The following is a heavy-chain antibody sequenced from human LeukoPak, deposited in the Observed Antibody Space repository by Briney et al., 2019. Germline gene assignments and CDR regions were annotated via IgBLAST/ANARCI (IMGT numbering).Heavy chain of an antibody. CDR1: GGSISRYY. CDR3: ARGFFLGSGWAIDAFDI. D-gene: IGHD6-19*01. Sequence: SETLSLTCTVSGGSISRYYWSWIRQPAGKGLEWIGRIYTSGSTNYNPSLKSRVTISVDKSKNQFSLKLSSVTAADTAVYYCARGFFLGSGWAIDAFDIWGQGTMVTVSS. V-gene: IGHV4-4*07. J-gene: IGHJ3*02. CDR2: IYTSGST.